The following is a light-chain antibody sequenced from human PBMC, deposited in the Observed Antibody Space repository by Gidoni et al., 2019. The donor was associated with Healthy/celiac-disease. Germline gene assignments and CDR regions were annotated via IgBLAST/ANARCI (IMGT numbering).Light chain of an antibody. CDR3: QSYDSSLSGVV. Sequence: QSVLTQPPSVSVAPRQRVTISCTGSSSNIGAGYDVHWYQQLPGTAPKLLICGNSNRPSGVPDRFSGSKSGTSASLAITGLQAEDEADYYCQSYDSSLSGVVFGGGTKLTVL. V-gene: IGLV1-40*01. CDR1: SSNIGAGYD. CDR2: GNS. J-gene: IGLJ2*01.